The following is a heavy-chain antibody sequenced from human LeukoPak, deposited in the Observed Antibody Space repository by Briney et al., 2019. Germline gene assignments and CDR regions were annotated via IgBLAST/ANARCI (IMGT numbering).Heavy chain of an antibody. Sequence: GGSLRLSCAASGFTFSSYSMNWVRQAPGKALEGVSSISSSSSYIHYADSVKGRFTISRDNAKNSLYLQMNSLRAEDTAVYYCARAVDTAMSRMVTPYYFDYWGQGTLVTVSS. CDR3: ARAVDTAMSRMVTPYYFDY. J-gene: IGHJ4*02. D-gene: IGHD5-18*01. CDR2: ISSSSSYI. CDR1: GFTFSSYS. V-gene: IGHV3-21*01.